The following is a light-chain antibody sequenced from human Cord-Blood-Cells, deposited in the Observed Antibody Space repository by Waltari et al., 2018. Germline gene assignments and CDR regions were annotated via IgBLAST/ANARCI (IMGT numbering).Light chain of an antibody. J-gene: IGLJ3*02. CDR3: QSYDSSNKV. V-gene: IGLV6-57*01. CDR1: SGSIDSNY. CDR2: EDN. Sequence: NFMLTQPHSVSESPGKTVTISCTRSSGSIDSNYVQWYQQRPGSTPTTVIYEDNQRHSGVPDRFSGSIDSSSNSASPTISGLKTGDWADYYCQSYDSSNKVCGGGTKLTVL.